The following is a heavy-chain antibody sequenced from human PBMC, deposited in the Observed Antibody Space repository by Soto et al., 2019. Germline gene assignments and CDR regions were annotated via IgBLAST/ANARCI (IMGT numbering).Heavy chain of an antibody. CDR3: AREPFGRFDP. CDR1: GDSFGSYA. Sequence: QMQLVQAGPEGKKPGSSVKGSCKAAGDSFGSYAVSWVRQAPGQGLEWMGAIIPVFGTPNYTHKVQGRGTITADDSTTTAYMELSSLRSDDTAVYYCAREPFGRFDPWGQGTLVTVSS. J-gene: IGHJ5*02. D-gene: IGHD3-10*01. CDR2: IIPVFGTP. V-gene: IGHV1-69*01.